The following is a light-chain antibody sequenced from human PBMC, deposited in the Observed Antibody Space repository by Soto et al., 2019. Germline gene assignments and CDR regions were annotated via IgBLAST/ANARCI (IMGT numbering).Light chain of an antibody. V-gene: IGKV1-5*03. J-gene: IGKJ4*01. CDR3: QQYNNWIAS. CDR1: QSISSW. Sequence: DIQMTQSPSTLSASVGDSVTITCRASQSISSWLAWFQQEPGKAPKLLIYKASTLKSGVPSRFSGSGSGTEFTLTISSLQSEDFAVYYCQQYNNWIASFGGGTKVDIK. CDR2: KAS.